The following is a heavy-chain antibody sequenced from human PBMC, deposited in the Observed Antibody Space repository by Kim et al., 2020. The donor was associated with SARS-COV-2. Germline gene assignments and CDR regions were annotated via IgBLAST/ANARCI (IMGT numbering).Heavy chain of an antibody. Sequence: GGSLRLSCAASGFTFSSYGMHWVRQAPGKGLEWVAVISYDGSNKYYADSVKGRFTISRDNSKNTLYLQMNSLRAEDTAVYYCAKWGPYYYDSSGLDYWGQGTLVTVSS. CDR3: AKWGPYYYDSSGLDY. J-gene: IGHJ4*02. CDR2: ISYDGSNK. CDR1: GFTFSSYG. D-gene: IGHD3-22*01. V-gene: IGHV3-30*18.